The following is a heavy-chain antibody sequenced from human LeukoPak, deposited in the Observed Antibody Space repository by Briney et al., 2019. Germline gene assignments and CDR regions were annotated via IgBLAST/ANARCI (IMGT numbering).Heavy chain of an antibody. V-gene: IGHV1-2*02. CDR1: GGTFSSYA. J-gene: IGHJ5*02. CDR3: ARGYCTNGVCYLSWFDP. Sequence: GASVKVSCKASGGTFSSYAISWVRQAPGQGLEWMGWINPNSGGTNYAQKFQGRVTMTRDTSISTAYMELSRLRSDDTAVYYCARGYCTNGVCYLSWFDPWGQGTLVTVSS. D-gene: IGHD2-8*01. CDR2: INPNSGGT.